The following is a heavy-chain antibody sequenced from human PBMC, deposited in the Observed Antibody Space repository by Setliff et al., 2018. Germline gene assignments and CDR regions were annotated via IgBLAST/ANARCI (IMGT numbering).Heavy chain of an antibody. J-gene: IGHJ3*02. D-gene: IGHD3-16*01. V-gene: IGHV4-39*01. Sequence: SETLSLTCSVSDGSISSDDYYWAWIRQPPGKGLEWIGSMYYGGSTSYHSPFRGRVTISVDTSKRQFSLRLPSVTAADTAVYFCARHGGPAGDAFDIWGQGTMVTVSS. CDR2: MYYGGST. CDR1: DGSISSDDYY. CDR3: ARHGGPAGDAFDI.